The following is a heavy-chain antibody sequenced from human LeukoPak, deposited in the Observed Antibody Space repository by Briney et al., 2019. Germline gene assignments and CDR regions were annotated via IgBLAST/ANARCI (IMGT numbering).Heavy chain of an antibody. CDR3: ARGRRGDAFDI. J-gene: IGHJ3*02. CDR2: ISYDGSNK. V-gene: IGHV3-30*03. Sequence: GGSLRLSCAASGFTFSSYGMHWVRQAPGKGLEWVAVISYDGSNKYYADSVKGRITISRDNSKNTLYLQMNSLRAEDTAVYYCARGRRGDAFDIWGQGTMVTVSS. CDR1: GFTFSSYG. D-gene: IGHD3-10*01.